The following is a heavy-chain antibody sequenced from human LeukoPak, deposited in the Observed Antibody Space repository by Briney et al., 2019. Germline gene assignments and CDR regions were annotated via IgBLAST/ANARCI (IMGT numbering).Heavy chain of an antibody. Sequence: GGSLRLSCAASGFAFNTYWMHWVRQAPGKGLVRVSRIKSDGSDTTYTDSVKGRFTISRDNAKNTLYLQMNSLSAEDTAMYFCARDRGYTFDYWGQGTLVTVSS. D-gene: IGHD3-22*01. J-gene: IGHJ4*02. CDR1: GFAFNTYW. CDR3: ARDRGYTFDY. CDR2: IKSDGSDT. V-gene: IGHV3-74*01.